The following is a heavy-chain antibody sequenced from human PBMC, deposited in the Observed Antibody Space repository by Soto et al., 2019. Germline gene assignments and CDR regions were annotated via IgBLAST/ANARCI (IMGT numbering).Heavy chain of an antibody. V-gene: IGHV3-30*18. CDR1: GFTFSSYG. D-gene: IGHD2-2*02. Sequence: QVQLVESGGGVVQPGRSLRLSCAASGFTFSSYGMHWVRQAPGKGLEWVAVISYDGSNKYYADSVKGRFTISRDNSKNTLYLQTNCLRAEDTGVYYCAKSVGSPAIDYMDALGKGTTVTVSS. CDR2: ISYDGSNK. J-gene: IGHJ6*03. CDR3: AKSVGSPAIDYMDA.